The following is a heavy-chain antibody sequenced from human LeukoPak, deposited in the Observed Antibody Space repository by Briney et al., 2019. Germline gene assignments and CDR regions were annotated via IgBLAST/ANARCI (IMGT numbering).Heavy chain of an antibody. Sequence: ASVKVSCKASGGTFSSYAISWVRQAPGQGLEWMGRIIPIFGIANYAQKFQGRVTITADKSTSTAYMELSSLRSEDTAVYFCARDGYGSGSFFSDYWGQGTLVTVSS. CDR2: IIPIFGIA. J-gene: IGHJ4*02. D-gene: IGHD3-10*01. V-gene: IGHV1-69*04. CDR3: ARDGYGSGSFFSDY. CDR1: GGTFSSYA.